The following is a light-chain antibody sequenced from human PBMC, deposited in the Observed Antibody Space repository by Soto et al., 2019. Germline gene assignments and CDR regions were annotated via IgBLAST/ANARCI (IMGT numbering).Light chain of an antibody. CDR1: QSINKY. V-gene: IGKV3D-15*01. CDR3: QQYNSWPIT. Sequence: EIVMTQSPATLSVSPGESATLSCRASQSINKYLAWYVQKPGQAPRRVIYGASTWGTGVPPRFTGSGSGTEFTLTISGLQSEDFAVYYCQQYNSWPITFGQGTRLENK. CDR2: GAS. J-gene: IGKJ5*01.